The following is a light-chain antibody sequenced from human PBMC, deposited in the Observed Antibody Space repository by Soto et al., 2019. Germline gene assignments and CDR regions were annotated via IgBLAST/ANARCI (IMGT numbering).Light chain of an antibody. CDR2: DVK. Sequence: QSALTQPASVSGSPGQSIAISCTGTSSDVGAYDYVSWYQQHPGKAPKLMIYDVKYRPSGGSNRFSGSKSGNTASLTISGLQAEDEADYYCSSYTSSSSVIFGGGTKVTVL. J-gene: IGLJ2*01. CDR3: SSYTSSSSVI. CDR1: SSDVGAYDY. V-gene: IGLV2-14*01.